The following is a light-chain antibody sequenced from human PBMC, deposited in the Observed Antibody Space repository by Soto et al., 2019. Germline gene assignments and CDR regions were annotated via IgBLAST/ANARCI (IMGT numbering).Light chain of an antibody. CDR2: AAS. J-gene: IGKJ3*01. Sequence: DLQMTQSPSSLSASVGDRVTITCRASQSISSYLNWYQQKPGKAPKLLIYAASSLQSGVPSRFSGSGSGTDFTLTISSLQPEDFATYYCQQSYSTPLCTFGPGTKVDIK. CDR1: QSISSY. V-gene: IGKV1-39*01. CDR3: QQSYSTPLCT.